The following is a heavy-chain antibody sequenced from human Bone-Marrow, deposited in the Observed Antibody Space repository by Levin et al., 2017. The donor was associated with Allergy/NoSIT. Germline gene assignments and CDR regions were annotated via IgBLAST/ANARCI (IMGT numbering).Heavy chain of an antibody. Sequence: ASVKVSCKASGYTFTSYGFSWVRQAPGQGLEWLGWISAYNGDTNYAQNFQGRVSMTTDTSTSTAYMELRSLRSDDTAVYYCAGDKGLMVQGFIIDYWGQGTLVTVSS. CDR3: AGDKGLMVQGFIIDY. CDR1: GYTFTSYG. D-gene: IGHD3-10*01. J-gene: IGHJ4*02. CDR2: ISAYNGDT. V-gene: IGHV1-18*01.